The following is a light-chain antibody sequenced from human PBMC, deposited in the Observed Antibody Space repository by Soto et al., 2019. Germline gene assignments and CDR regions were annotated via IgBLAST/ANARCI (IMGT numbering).Light chain of an antibody. CDR1: SSDIGGYNY. V-gene: IGLV2-14*03. CDR2: DVT. J-gene: IGLJ3*02. CDR3: CSYTISNTLHLV. Sequence: QSALTQPASVSGSPGQSITIFCTGTSSDIGGYNYVSWYQQFPGKAPRLIIYDVTYRPSGVSNRFSGSKSGNTASLTISGLQAEDEADYWCCSYTISNTLHLVFGGGTKLTVL.